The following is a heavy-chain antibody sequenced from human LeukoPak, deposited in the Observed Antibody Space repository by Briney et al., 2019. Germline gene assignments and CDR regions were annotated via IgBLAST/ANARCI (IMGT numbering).Heavy chain of an antibody. V-gene: IGHV3-64*01. CDR2: ISSNGGST. CDR1: GFTLSSYA. J-gene: IGHJ4*02. D-gene: IGHD5-18*01. CDR3: ARAVGYSYGLDY. Sequence: PGGSLRLSCAASGFTLSSYAMHWVRQAPGKGLEYVSAISSNGGSTYYANSVKGRFTISRDNSKNTLYLQMGSLRAEDMAVYYCARAVGYSYGLDYWGQGTLVTVSS.